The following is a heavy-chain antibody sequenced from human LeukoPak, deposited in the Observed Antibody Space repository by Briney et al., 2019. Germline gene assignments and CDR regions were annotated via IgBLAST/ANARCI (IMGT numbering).Heavy chain of an antibody. Sequence: ASVKVSCKASGYRFTSYGISWVRQAPGQGLEWMGWISAYNGNTDYAQSLQGRVTMTIDTSTSTVYMELRSLRSDDTAVYYCARDVGRSYDLDYWGQGTLVTVSS. J-gene: IGHJ4*02. D-gene: IGHD3-16*01. CDR3: ARDVGRSYDLDY. CDR2: ISAYNGNT. V-gene: IGHV1-18*01. CDR1: GYRFTSYG.